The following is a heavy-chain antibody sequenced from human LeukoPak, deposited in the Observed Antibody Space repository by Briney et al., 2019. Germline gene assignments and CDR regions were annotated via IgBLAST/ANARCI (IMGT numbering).Heavy chain of an antibody. J-gene: IGHJ4*02. CDR3: ARERYGDYRY. CDR2: IYHSGST. V-gene: IGHV4-38-2*02. CDR1: GYSISSGYY. D-gene: IGHD4-17*01. Sequence: SETLSLTCTVSGYSISSGYYWGWIRQPPGKGLEWIGFIYHSGSTNYNPSLKSRVTISVDKSKNQFSLKLSSVTAADTAVYYCARERYGDYRYWGQGTLVTVSS.